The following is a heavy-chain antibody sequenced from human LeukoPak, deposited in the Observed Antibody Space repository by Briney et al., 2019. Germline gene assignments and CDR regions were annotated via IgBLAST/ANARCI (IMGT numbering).Heavy chain of an antibody. J-gene: IGHJ6*03. Sequence: GGSLRLSCAASGFTFSSYDMHWVRQATGKGLEWVSAIGTAGDTYYPGSVKGRFTISRENAKNSLYLQLNSLRAGDTAVYYCARARNYVGYMDVWGKGTTVTVSS. V-gene: IGHV3-13*01. D-gene: IGHD1-7*01. CDR3: ARARNYVGYMDV. CDR1: GFTFSSYD. CDR2: IGTAGDT.